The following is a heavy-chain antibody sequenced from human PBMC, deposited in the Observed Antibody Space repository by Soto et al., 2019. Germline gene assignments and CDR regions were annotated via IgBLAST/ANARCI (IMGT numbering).Heavy chain of an antibody. V-gene: IGHV4-39*01. Sequence: SETLSLTCTVSGASIRSSTYQWGWIRQPPGRGLEWIGSAYYSESTYYNPSLKSRVTISVDTSKNQFSLKVSSVTAADTAVYYRARHRNWKVDYWGQGTLVTVSS. CDR3: ARHRNWKVDY. CDR2: AYYSEST. D-gene: IGHD1-1*01. J-gene: IGHJ4*02. CDR1: GASIRSSTYQ.